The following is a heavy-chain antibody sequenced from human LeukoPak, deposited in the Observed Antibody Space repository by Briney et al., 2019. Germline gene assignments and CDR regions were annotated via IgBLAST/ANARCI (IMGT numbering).Heavy chain of an antibody. D-gene: IGHD2-15*01. CDR1: GGSISSYY. V-gene: IGHV4-59*08. J-gene: IGHJ1*01. CDR3: ARHRGWYCSGGSCFPEYFQH. Sequence: SETLSLTCTVSGGSISSYYWSWIRQPPGKALEWIGYIYYSGSPNYNPSLKSRVTISVDTSKNQFSLKLSSVTAADTAVYYCARHRGWYCSGGSCFPEYFQHWGQGTLVTVSS. CDR2: IYYSGSP.